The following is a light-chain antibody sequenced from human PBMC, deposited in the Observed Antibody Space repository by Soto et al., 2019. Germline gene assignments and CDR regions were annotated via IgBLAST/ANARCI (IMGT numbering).Light chain of an antibody. V-gene: IGKV1-5*03. Sequence: DIQMTQSPATLSSSVGDRVTITCRASQSISSWLAWYQQKPGKAPTLLIYKASSLESGVPSRFSGSGSGTEFTLTISSLQPDDFATYYCQQYNRDPWTFGQGTKLEIK. CDR2: KAS. CDR1: QSISSW. CDR3: QQYNRDPWT. J-gene: IGKJ1*01.